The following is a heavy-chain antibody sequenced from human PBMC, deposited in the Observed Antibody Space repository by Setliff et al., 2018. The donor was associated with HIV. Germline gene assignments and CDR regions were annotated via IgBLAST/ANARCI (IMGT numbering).Heavy chain of an antibody. Sequence: ASETLSLTCTISGGSISSYYWSWIRQHPGKGLDWIGRVYYSGSTDYNPSLKSRVTISVDTSKNQFSLKLNTVTAADTAVYFCARAPRYYRGWYIPEYFDNWGEGTLVTVSS. CDR1: GGSISSYY. CDR3: ARAPRYYRGWYIPEYFDN. CDR2: VYYSGST. V-gene: IGHV4-59*08. J-gene: IGHJ4*02. D-gene: IGHD6-19*01.